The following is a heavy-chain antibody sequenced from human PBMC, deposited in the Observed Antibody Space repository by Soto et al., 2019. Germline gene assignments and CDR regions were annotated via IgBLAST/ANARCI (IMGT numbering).Heavy chain of an antibody. V-gene: IGHV4-39*01. Sequence: PSETLSLTCTVSGGSSRRSGYYWGWIRQPPGKGLEWIGSIHYGGSTDYNPSLKSRVTISVDTSKNQFSLELSSVTAADTAVYYCARCQEISSPGHLAYSAQRTPVPVSS. J-gene: IGHJ4*02. CDR3: ARCQEISSPGHLAY. CDR2: IHYGGST. CDR1: GGSSRRSGYY.